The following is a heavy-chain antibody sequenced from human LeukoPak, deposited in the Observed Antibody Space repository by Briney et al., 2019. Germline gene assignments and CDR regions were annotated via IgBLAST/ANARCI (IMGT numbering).Heavy chain of an antibody. D-gene: IGHD1-1*01. Sequence: GGSLRLSCAASGFTFSSYGMHWVRQAPGKGLEWVAFIRYDGSIKYCADSVKGRFTISRDNSKNTLYLEMNSLRTEDTAVYYCSKLKATRTDPFDYWGQGTLVTVSS. CDR3: SKLKATRTDPFDY. J-gene: IGHJ4*02. CDR1: GFTFSSYG. CDR2: IRYDGSIK. V-gene: IGHV3-30*02.